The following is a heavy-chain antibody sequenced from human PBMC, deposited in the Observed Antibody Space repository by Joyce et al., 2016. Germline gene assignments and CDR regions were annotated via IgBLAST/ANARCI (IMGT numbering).Heavy chain of an antibody. Sequence: QVQLQESGPGLVKPSETLSLSCTVSGGSISSYYWSWNRQPPGKGLEWIGYINHRGRTIYNPSLKSRVTISVDTSKNEFSLKMTSVTAADTAVYYCARGNDYDYWSGYEAHYFDYWGQGTLVTVSS. V-gene: IGHV4-59*01. CDR2: INHRGRT. J-gene: IGHJ4*02. CDR1: GGSISSYY. D-gene: IGHD3-3*01. CDR3: ARGNDYDYWSGYEAHYFDY.